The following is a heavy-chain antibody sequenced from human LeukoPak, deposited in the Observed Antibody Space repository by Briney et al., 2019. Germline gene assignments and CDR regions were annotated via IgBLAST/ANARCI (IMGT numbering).Heavy chain of an antibody. J-gene: IGHJ4*02. CDR1: GGSISYYY. CDR3: ARARGSYYGYFDY. V-gene: IGHV4-59*01. D-gene: IGHD1-26*01. CDR2: IYYSGST. Sequence: SETLSLTCTVSGGSISYYYWSWIRQPPGKGLEWMGYIYYSGSTNYSPSLKSRVTISVDTSKNQFSLKLSSVTAADTAVYYCARARGSYYGYFDYWGQGTLVTVSS.